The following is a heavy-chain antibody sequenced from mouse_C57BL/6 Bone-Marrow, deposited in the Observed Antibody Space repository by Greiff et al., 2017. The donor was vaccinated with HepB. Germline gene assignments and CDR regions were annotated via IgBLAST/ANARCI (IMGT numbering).Heavy chain of an antibody. CDR1: GYTFTDYY. CDR2: INPYNGGT. Sequence: EVQLQQSGPVLVKPGASVKMSCKASGYTFTDYYMNWVKQSHGKSLEWIGVINPYNGGTSYNQKFKGKATLTVDKSSSTAYMELNSLTSEDSAVYYCARRRNWDWFAYWGQGTLVTVAA. J-gene: IGHJ3*01. CDR3: ARRRNWDWFAY. V-gene: IGHV1-19*01. D-gene: IGHD4-1*01.